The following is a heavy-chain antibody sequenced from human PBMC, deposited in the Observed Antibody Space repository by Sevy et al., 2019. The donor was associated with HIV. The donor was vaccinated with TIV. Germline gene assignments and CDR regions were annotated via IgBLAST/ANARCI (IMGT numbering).Heavy chain of an antibody. Sequence: GGSLRLSCAASGFTFSSYSMNWVRQAPGKGLEWVAVISYDGSNKYYADSVKGRFTISRDNSKNTLYLQMNSLRAEDTAVYYCARGSSARAFDIWGQRIMVTVSS. CDR2: ISYDGSNK. CDR1: GFTFSSYS. V-gene: IGHV3-30*03. J-gene: IGHJ3*02. D-gene: IGHD6-19*01. CDR3: ARGSSARAFDI.